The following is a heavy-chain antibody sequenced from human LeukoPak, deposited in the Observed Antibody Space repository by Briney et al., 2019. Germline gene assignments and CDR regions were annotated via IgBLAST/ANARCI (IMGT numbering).Heavy chain of an antibody. D-gene: IGHD3-22*01. CDR3: ARAYYSESRGYYEASDY. Sequence: ASVKVSCKASGYTFTGYHMHWVRQAPGQGLEWMGRINPNSGDTNYAQKFQGRVTMTRDTSISTAYVELSRLRSDDTAVYYCARAYYSESRGYYEASDYWGQGTLVTVSS. V-gene: IGHV1-2*06. CDR2: INPNSGDT. J-gene: IGHJ4*02. CDR1: GYTFTGYH.